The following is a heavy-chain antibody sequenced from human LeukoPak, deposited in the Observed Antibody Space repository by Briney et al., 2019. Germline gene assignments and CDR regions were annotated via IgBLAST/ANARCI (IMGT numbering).Heavy chain of an antibody. CDR3: AKVIVVVPAAIGSRPDAFDI. J-gene: IGHJ3*02. Sequence: GGSLRLSCAASGFTFSSYAMSLVHQAPGKGLEWVSAISGSGGSTYYADSVKGRFTISRDNSKNTLYLQMNSLRAEDTAVYYCAKVIVVVPAAIGSRPDAFDIWGQGTMVTVSS. D-gene: IGHD2-2*01. CDR2: ISGSGGST. CDR1: GFTFSSYA. V-gene: IGHV3-23*01.